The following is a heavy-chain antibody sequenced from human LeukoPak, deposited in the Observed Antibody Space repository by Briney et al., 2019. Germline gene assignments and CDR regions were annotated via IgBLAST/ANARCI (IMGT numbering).Heavy chain of an antibody. CDR3: AREGYGGNSDVRV. V-gene: IGHV4-59*01. CDR2: IYYSGST. CDR1: GGSISSYY. J-gene: IGHJ6*04. Sequence: SETLSLTCTVSGGSISSYYWSWIRQPPGKGLEWIGYIYYSGSTNYNPSLKSRVTISVDTSKNQFSLKLSSVTAADTAVYYCAREGYGGNSDVRVWGKGTTVTVSS. D-gene: IGHD4-23*01.